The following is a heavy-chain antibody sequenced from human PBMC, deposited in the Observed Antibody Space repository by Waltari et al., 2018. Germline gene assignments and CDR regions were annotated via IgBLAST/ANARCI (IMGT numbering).Heavy chain of an antibody. Sequence: EVQLVESGGGLVQPGGSLRLSCAASGFTFSSYWMSWVRQAPGKGLEWVANIKKDGSEEYELDSVKGRFTISRDNAKNSLYLQMNSLRAEDTAVYYCARLPMVRGVISFDYWGQGTLVTVSS. CDR2: IKKDGSEE. D-gene: IGHD3-10*01. CDR3: ARLPMVRGVISFDY. CDR1: GFTFSSYW. V-gene: IGHV3-7*01. J-gene: IGHJ4*02.